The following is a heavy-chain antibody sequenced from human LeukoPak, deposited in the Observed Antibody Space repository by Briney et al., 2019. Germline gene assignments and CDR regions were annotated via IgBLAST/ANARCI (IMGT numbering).Heavy chain of an antibody. CDR2: IKQDGSEK. J-gene: IGHJ3*02. CDR3: ARRYFDWFLGAGGSLDI. D-gene: IGHD3-9*01. CDR1: GFTFRSYW. V-gene: IGHV3-7*01. Sequence: GGSLRLSCAGSGFTFRSYWMHWVRQAPGKGLEWVANIKQDGSEKYYVDSVKGRFTISRDNATDSVYLQMNSLRAEDTAVYYCARRYFDWFLGAGGSLDIWGQGTMVTVSS.